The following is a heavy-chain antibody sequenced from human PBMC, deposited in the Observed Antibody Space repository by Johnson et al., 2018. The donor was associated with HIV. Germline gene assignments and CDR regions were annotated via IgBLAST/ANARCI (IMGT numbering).Heavy chain of an antibody. V-gene: IGHV3-20*04. CDR1: GFTFDDYG. D-gene: IGHD6-19*01. Sequence: VQLVESGGRVVRPGESLRLSCAASGFTFDDYGMSWVRQAPGKGLEWVSGIHWNVGSTGYADSVLGRFTISRDKANNSLYLQMNSLRSEDTAVYYCARGSLMTQWLRGDDAFDIWGQGTMVTVSS. CDR2: IHWNVGST. CDR3: ARGSLMTQWLRGDDAFDI. J-gene: IGHJ3*02.